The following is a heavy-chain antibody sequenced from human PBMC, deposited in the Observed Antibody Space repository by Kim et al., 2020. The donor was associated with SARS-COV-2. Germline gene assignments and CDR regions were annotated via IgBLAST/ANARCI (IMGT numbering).Heavy chain of an antibody. J-gene: IGHJ4*02. CDR3: ARARDYFLS. D-gene: IGHD3-10*01. Sequence: SETLSLICAVSGGSISSFYWSWIRQPPGKGLEWIGYIFNTGSTNSNPSLKSRVTISVDTSKNQFSLKLSSVTAADTAVYYCARARDYFLSWGQGTLVTVSS. CDR2: IFNTGST. V-gene: IGHV4-59*01. CDR1: GGSISSFY.